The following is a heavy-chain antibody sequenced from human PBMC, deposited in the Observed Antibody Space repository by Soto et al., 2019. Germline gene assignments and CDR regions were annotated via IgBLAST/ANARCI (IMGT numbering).Heavy chain of an antibody. V-gene: IGHV1-18*01. Sequence: QVQLVQSGAEVKKPGASVKVSCKASDKTFLSYGISWVRQGPGQGLEWMGWISPYNGNTNYAQKLQCRVTITTDTSTSTAYMELRILRSDDTAVYYCATRIDTVIVFRDWRQGTLVTVSS. CDR3: ATRIDTVIVFRD. CDR1: DKTFLSYG. CDR2: ISPYNGNT. J-gene: IGHJ4*02. D-gene: IGHD5-18*01.